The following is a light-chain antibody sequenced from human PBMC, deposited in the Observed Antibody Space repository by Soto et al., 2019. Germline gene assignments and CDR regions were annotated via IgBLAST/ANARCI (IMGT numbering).Light chain of an antibody. CDR1: SSNIGSNY. V-gene: IGLV1-47*01. Sequence: QSVLTQPPSASGTPGQRVTISCSGSSSNIGSNYVYWYQQLPGTAPKLLIYRNNQRPSGVPDRFSGYKSGTSASLAISGLRSEDEADYYCAAWDDSLSGRVFGGGTKLPV. J-gene: IGLJ3*02. CDR3: AAWDDSLSGRV. CDR2: RNN.